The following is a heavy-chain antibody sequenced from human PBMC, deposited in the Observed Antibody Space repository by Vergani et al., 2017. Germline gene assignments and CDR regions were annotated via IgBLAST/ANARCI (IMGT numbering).Heavy chain of an antibody. CDR3: VQGSSGWHWGAFDI. D-gene: IGHD6-19*01. V-gene: IGHV3-30-3*02. Sequence: QVQLVESGGGVVQPGRSLRLSCAASGFTFSSYAMHWVRQAPGKGLEWVAVISYDGSNKYYADSVKGRFTISRDNSKNTLYLQMSSLRAEDTAVYYCVQGSSGWHWGAFDIWGQGTMVTVSS. J-gene: IGHJ3*02. CDR2: ISYDGSNK. CDR1: GFTFSSYA.